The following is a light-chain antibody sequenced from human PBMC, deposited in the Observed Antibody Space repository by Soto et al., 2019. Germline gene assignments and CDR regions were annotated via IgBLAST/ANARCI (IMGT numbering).Light chain of an antibody. CDR2: DVS. J-gene: IGLJ1*01. V-gene: IGLV2-14*03. CDR3: SAYTTSIALYA. CDR1: SSDVAEYKY. Sequence: QSALTQPASVSGSPGQSITISCTETSSDVAEYKYVSWYQQHPGRAPKLIIYDVSNRPSGVSNRFSGSKSGSTASLTISGLQAEEEADYYCSAYTTSIALYAFAAGTKV.